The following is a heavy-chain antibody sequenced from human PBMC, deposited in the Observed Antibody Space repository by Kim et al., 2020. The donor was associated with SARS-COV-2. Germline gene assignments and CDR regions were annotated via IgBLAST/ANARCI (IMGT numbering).Heavy chain of an antibody. J-gene: IGHJ3*02. Sequence: GGSLRLSCAASGFTFSSYAMSWVRQAPGKGLEWVSAISGSGGSTYYADSVKGRFTISRDNSKNTLYLQMNSLRAEDTAVYYCAKQLQWEYSSSSGPSDAFDIWGQGTMVTVSS. CDR2: ISGSGGST. V-gene: IGHV3-23*01. D-gene: IGHD6-6*01. CDR3: AKQLQWEYSSSSGPSDAFDI. CDR1: GFTFSSYA.